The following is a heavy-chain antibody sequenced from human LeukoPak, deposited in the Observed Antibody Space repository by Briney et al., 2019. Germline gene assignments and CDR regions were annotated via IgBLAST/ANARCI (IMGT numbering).Heavy chain of an antibody. CDR3: AKEGYYDSSGYYPLGYFDY. Sequence: GGSLRLSCAAYGFTFSSYDMSWVRQAPGKGLEWVSAISGSGGSTYYADSVKGRFTISRDNSKNTLYLQMNSLRAEDTAVYYCAKEGYYDSSGYYPLGYFDYWGQGTLVTVSS. CDR1: GFTFSSYD. J-gene: IGHJ4*02. CDR2: ISGSGGST. D-gene: IGHD3-22*01. V-gene: IGHV3-23*01.